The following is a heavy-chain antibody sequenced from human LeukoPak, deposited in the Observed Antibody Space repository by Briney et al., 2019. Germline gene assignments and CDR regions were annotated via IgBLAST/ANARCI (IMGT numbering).Heavy chain of an antibody. CDR1: GFTFSPYS. CDR2: VSSDGSRT. V-gene: IGHV3-74*01. CDR3: ARDNSGLPDY. D-gene: IGHD3-10*01. J-gene: IGHJ4*02. Sequence: GGSLRLSCEASGFTFSPYSMNWVRQAPGKGLVWVSRVSSDGSRTIYADSVRGRFTISRDNAKNTLFLQMNSLRDEDTAVYYCARDNSGLPDYWGQGTLVTVSS.